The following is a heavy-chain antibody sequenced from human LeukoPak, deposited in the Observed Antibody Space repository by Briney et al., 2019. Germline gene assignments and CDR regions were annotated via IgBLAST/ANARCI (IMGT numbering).Heavy chain of an antibody. CDR3: ARHDGVIIHGNQFYYMDV. J-gene: IGHJ6*03. V-gene: IGHV3-23*01. CDR2: ISVSGTNT. CDR1: GFTFSTYA. D-gene: IGHD3-3*01. Sequence: PGGSLRLSCAASGFTFSTYAMNWVRQAPGKGLDWVSSISVSGTNTYYAESVKGRFTISRDNSKNTLYLQMNSTRGEDTAVYYCARHDGVIIHGNQFYYMDVWGKGTTIIVSS.